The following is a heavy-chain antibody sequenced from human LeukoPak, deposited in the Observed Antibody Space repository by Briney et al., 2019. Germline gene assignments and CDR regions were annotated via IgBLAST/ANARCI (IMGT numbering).Heavy chain of an antibody. CDR2: ISAYNGNT. J-gene: IGHJ5*02. D-gene: IGHD6-13*01. CDR3: ARGPHSSSWYWFDP. Sequence: ASVKASCKASGYTFTSYGISWVRQAPGQGLEGMGWISAYNGNTNYAQKLQGRVTITRNTSISTAYMELSSLRSEDTAVYYCARGPHSSSWYWFDPWGQGTLVTVSS. V-gene: IGHV1-18*01. CDR1: GYTFTSYG.